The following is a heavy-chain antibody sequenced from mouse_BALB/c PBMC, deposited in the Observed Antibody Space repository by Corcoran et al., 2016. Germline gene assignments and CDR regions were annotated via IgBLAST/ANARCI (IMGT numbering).Heavy chain of an antibody. Sequence: EVQLQQSGAELVKPGASVKLSCTASGFNIKDTYMHWVKQRPEQGLEWIGRIDPANGNTKYDPKFQGKATITADTSSNTAYLQLSSLTSEDTDVYYCANWDWYLDVWCAGTTVTVSS. D-gene: IGHD4-1*01. CDR2: IDPANGNT. V-gene: IGHV14-3*02. CDR1: GFNIKDTY. J-gene: IGHJ1*01. CDR3: ANWDWYLDV.